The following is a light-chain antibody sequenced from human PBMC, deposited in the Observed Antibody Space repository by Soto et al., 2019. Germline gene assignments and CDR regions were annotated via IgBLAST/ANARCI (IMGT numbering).Light chain of an antibody. CDR1: QSVGNN. Sequence: EIVLTQSPATLSVSPGEIATLSCRASQSVGNNFAWYQQKPGQAPRLLIFATSTRATGVPARFSGSGSGTEFTPTISRLQSEDFAVYYCQQYGDWPLTFGGGAKVEIE. J-gene: IGKJ4*01. V-gene: IGKV3-15*01. CDR3: QQYGDWPLT. CDR2: ATS.